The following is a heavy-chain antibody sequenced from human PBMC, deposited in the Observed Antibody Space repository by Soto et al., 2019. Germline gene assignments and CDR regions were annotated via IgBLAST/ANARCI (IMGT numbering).Heavy chain of an antibody. CDR2: IRSKAYGGTT. D-gene: IGHD6-13*01. J-gene: IGHJ4*02. V-gene: IGHV3-49*04. CDR1: GFTFGDYA. CDR3: TRAIAAAGYYFDY. Sequence: GGSLRLSCTASGFTFGDYAMSWVRQAPGKGLEWVGFIRSKAYGGTTEYAASVKGRFTISRDDSKSIAYLQMNSLKTEDTAVYYCTRAIAAAGYYFDYWGQGTLVTVS.